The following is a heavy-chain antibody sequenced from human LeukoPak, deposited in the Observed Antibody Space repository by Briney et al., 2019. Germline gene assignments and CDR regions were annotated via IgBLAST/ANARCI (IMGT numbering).Heavy chain of an antibody. CDR2: IRSSSSYI. Sequence: GGSLRLSCAASGFTFSSYSMNWVRQAPGKGLEWVSSIRSSSSYIYYADSVKGRFTISRDNAKNSLYLQMNSLRAEDTAVYYCARDSGWGSSNWFDPWGQGTLVTVSS. CDR3: ARDSGWGSSNWFDP. J-gene: IGHJ5*02. CDR1: GFTFSSYS. D-gene: IGHD3-16*01. V-gene: IGHV3-21*01.